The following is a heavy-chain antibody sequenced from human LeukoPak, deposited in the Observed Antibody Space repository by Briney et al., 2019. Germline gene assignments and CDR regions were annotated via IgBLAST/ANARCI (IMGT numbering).Heavy chain of an antibody. Sequence: NSSETLSLTCSVSGDSITTSYWNWIRQPPGQGLKWIGSIFYSGNIKYNPALQSRVTISVDTSKNQFSLEVNSVTAADTAVYYCARGRLSPSAFRPFEHWGRGTLVTVSS. CDR2: IFYSGNI. J-gene: IGHJ4*02. CDR1: GDSITTSY. D-gene: IGHD2/OR15-2a*01. V-gene: IGHV4-59*01. CDR3: ARGRLSPSAFRPFEH.